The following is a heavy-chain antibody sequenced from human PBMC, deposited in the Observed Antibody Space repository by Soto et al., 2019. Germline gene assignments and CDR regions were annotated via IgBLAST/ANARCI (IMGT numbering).Heavy chain of an antibody. D-gene: IGHD6-19*01. J-gene: IGHJ4*02. V-gene: IGHV4-59*01. CDR1: GGSISIYY. Sequence: PSDTLSLTCTVSGGSISIYYWSWIRQPPWKGLEWIGYIYYSGSTNYNPSLKSRVTISVDTSKNQFSLKLSSVTAADTAVYYCARAWYRSVWTYWGQVTLVTVSS. CDR2: IYYSGST. CDR3: ARAWYRSVWTY.